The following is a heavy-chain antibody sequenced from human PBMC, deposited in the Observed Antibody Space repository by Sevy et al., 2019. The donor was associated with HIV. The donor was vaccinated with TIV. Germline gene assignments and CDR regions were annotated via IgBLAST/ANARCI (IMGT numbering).Heavy chain of an antibody. CDR2: IGTAGDT. D-gene: IGHD3-10*01. J-gene: IGHJ3*02. V-gene: IGHV3-13*01. CDR3: ARVPMVRGVIYAFDI. CDR1: GFTFSSYD. Sequence: GGSLRVSCAASGFTFSSYDMHWVRQATGKGLEWVSAIGTAGDTYYPGSVKGRFTISRENPKNSLYLQMNSLRAGDTAVYYCARVPMVRGVIYAFDIWGQGTMVTVSS.